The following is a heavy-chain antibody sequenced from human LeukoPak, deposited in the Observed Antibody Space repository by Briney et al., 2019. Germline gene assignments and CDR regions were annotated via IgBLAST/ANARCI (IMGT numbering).Heavy chain of an antibody. CDR1: GNTFTSYD. V-gene: IGHV1-8*01. CDR3: ARGTLIAGYYYYGMDV. CDR2: MNPNSGNT. J-gene: IGHJ6*02. D-gene: IGHD1-14*01. Sequence: ASVKVSCKASGNTFTSYDINWVRQATGQGLEWMGWMNPNSGNTGYAQKFQGRVTMTRNTSISTAYMELSSLRSEDTAVYYCARGTLIAGYYYYGMDVWGQGTTVTVSS.